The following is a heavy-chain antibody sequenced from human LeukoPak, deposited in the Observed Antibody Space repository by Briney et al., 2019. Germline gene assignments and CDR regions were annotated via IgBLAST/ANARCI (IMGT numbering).Heavy chain of an antibody. Sequence: GGSLRLSCAASGFTFSDYWMTWVRQAPGKGLEWVANIKEDGSEEYYVGSVKGRFTISRDDAMNSLYLQMNSLRAEDTAVYYCARDSGMDRWGQGTLVTVSS. CDR1: GFTFSDYW. J-gene: IGHJ4*02. CDR3: ARDSGMDR. D-gene: IGHD3-10*01. V-gene: IGHV3-7*01. CDR2: IKEDGSEE.